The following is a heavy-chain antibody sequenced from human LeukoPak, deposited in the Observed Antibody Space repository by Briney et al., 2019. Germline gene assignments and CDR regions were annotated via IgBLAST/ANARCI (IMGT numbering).Heavy chain of an antibody. V-gene: IGHV4-59*01. CDR1: GGSISSYY. CDR2: IYDSGST. CDR3: ARYDSRGDYYFDY. D-gene: IGHD3-22*01. J-gene: IGHJ4*02. Sequence: PSETLSLACTVSGGSISSYYWSWLRQTPGKGLEYIGYIYDSGSTNYNPSRKSRVTISVDTSKNQFSLQLSSVTAADTAVYYCARYDSRGDYYFDYWGQGTLVTVSS.